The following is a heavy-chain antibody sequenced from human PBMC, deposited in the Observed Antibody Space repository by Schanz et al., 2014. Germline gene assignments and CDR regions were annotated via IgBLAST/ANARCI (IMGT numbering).Heavy chain of an antibody. CDR1: GFTFISYD. CDR3: AREDCSATSCYFRY. J-gene: IGHJ4*02. Sequence: QVQLEESGGGVVQPGRSLRLSCVASGFTFISYDIHWVRQAPGKGLEWVAVIRYDGRNKNFVESVKGRFTISRDNSNNTVYLQMNTLRAEDTAVYYCAREDCSATSCYFRYWGQGTLVTVSS. CDR2: IRYDGRNK. D-gene: IGHD2-21*01. V-gene: IGHV3-33*01.